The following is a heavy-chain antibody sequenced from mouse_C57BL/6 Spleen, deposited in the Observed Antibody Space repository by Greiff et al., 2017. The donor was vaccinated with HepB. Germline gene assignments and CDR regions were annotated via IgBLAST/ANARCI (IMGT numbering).Heavy chain of an antibody. D-gene: IGHD3-1*01. Sequence: QVQLQQSGAELVMPGASVKLSCKASGYTFTSYWMHWVKQRPGQGLEWIGEIDPSDSYTNYNQKFKGKSTLTVDKSSSTAYMQLSSLTSEDSAVYYCARSSDYFDVWGTGTTVTVSS. CDR1: GYTFTSYW. V-gene: IGHV1-69*01. CDR3: ARSSDYFDV. J-gene: IGHJ1*03. CDR2: IDPSDSYT.